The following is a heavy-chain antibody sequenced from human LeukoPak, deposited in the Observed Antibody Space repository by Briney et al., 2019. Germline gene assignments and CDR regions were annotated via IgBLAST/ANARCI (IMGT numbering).Heavy chain of an antibody. CDR1: GFTFSSYG. Sequence: PGGSLRLSCAASGFTFSSYGMRWVRQAPGKGLEWVAFIRYDGSNKYYADSVKGRFTISRDNSKNTLYLQMNSLRAEDTAVYYCAKDDSSGYYSTTFGYWGQGTLVTVSS. CDR3: AKDDSSGYYSTTFGY. V-gene: IGHV3-30*02. CDR2: IRYDGSNK. D-gene: IGHD3-22*01. J-gene: IGHJ4*02.